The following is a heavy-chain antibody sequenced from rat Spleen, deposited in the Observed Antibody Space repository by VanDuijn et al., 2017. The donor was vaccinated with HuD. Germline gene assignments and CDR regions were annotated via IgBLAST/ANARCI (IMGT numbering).Heavy chain of an antibody. CDR3: ARGSSGYDY. CDR2: ITTSGGST. Sequence: EVHLVESGGGLVQPGKSMKLSCAASGFTFSGFPMTWVRQAPTKVLEWVATITTSGGSTYYRDSVEGRFTISRDNAKTTLYLQMNSLRSEDTATYFCARGSSGYDYWGQGVMVTVSS. D-gene: IGHD4-3*01. J-gene: IGHJ2*01. CDR1: GFTFSGFP. V-gene: IGHV5-46*01.